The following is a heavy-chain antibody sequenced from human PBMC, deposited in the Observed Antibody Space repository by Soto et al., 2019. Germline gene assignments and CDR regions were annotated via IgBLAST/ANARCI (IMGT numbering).Heavy chain of an antibody. D-gene: IGHD1-26*01. V-gene: IGHV4-34*01. CDR3: ARGGATLYFDY. J-gene: IGHJ4*02. CDR2: INHSGST. CDR1: GGSFSGYY. Sequence: QVQLQQWGAGLLKPSETLSLTCAVYGGSFSGYYWSWIRQPPGKGLEWIGEINHSGSTNYNPSLKSRVTRSVDASKNQFSLKLSSVTAADTAVYSCARGGATLYFDYWGQGTLVTVSS.